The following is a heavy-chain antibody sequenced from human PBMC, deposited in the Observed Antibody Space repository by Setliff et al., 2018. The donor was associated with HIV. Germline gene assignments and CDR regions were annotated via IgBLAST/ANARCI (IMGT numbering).Heavy chain of an antibody. D-gene: IGHD3-22*01. CDR1: GGSISSSGFY. Sequence: PSETLSLTCTVSGGSISSSGFYWGWIRQTPAKGLEWIGSIYYSGSTYYNPSLQTRVNIAVDPSKNQFSLKLSSVTAEDTAVYYCASPTYVYDSSGYYYGLPNWYFDLWGRGTLVTVS. V-gene: IGHV4-39*01. CDR3: ASPTYVYDSSGYYYGLPNWYFDL. CDR2: IYYSGST. J-gene: IGHJ2*01.